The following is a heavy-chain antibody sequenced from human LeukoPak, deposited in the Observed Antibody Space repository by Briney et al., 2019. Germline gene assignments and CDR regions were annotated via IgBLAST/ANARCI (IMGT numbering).Heavy chain of an antibody. D-gene: IGHD3-10*01. Sequence: SETLSLTCAVSGGSISSSSYYWGWIRQPPGKGLEWIGSIYYSGSTYYNPSLKSRVTISVDTSKNQFSLKLSSVTAADTAVYYCARVTTKIWFGELRRVAFDIWGQGTMVTVSS. V-gene: IGHV4-39*07. CDR2: IYYSGST. CDR1: GGSISSSSYY. J-gene: IGHJ3*02. CDR3: ARVTTKIWFGELRRVAFDI.